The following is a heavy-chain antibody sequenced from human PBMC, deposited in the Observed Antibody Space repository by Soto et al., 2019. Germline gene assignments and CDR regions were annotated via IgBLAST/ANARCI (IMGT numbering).Heavy chain of an antibody. CDR3: ASVAGIGNDSPKYYFDY. CDR1: GYTFTGYY. D-gene: IGHD3-22*01. CDR2: INPNSGGT. J-gene: IGHJ4*02. Sequence: ASVKVSCKASGYTFTGYYMHRVRQAPGQGLEWMGWINPNSGGTNYAQKFQGWVTMTRDTSISTAYMELSRLRSDDTAVYYCASVAGIGNDSPKYYFDYWGQGTLVTVSS. V-gene: IGHV1-2*04.